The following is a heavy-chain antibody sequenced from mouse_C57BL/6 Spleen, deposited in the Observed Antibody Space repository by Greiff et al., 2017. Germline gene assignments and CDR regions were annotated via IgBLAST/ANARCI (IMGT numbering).Heavy chain of an antibody. J-gene: IGHJ4*01. CDR1: GYTFTSYW. CDR3: ARSTSGAMDY. Sequence: QVQLQQPGAELVMPGASVKLSCKASGYTFTSYWMHWVKQRPGQGLEWIGEIDPSDSYTNYNQKFKGKSTLTVDKSSSTAYMQLSSLTSADSAVYYCARSTSGAMDYWGQGTSVTVSS. V-gene: IGHV1-69*01. D-gene: IGHD1-3*01. CDR2: IDPSDSYT.